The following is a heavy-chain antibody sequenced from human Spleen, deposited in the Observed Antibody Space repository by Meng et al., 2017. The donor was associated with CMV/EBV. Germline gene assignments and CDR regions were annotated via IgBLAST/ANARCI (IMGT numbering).Heavy chain of an antibody. J-gene: IGHJ5*02. CDR1: GDSVSSNSAA. V-gene: IGHV6-1*01. CDR2: TYYRSKWYN. D-gene: IGHD3-22*01. Sequence: QVQLQQSGPGLVKPSQTLSLTCAISGDSVSSNSAAWNWIRQSPSRGLEWLGRTYYRSKWYNDYAVSVKSRITINPDTSKNQFSLQLNSVTPEDTAVYYCARDRGYYDSSGYYQNWFDPWGQGPLVTVYS. CDR3: ARDRGYYDSSGYYQNWFDP.